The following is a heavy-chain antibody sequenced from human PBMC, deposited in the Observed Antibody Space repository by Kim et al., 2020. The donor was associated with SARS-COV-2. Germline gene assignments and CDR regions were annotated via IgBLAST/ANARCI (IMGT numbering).Heavy chain of an antibody. CDR1: GYTFTDYY. Sequence: ASVKVSCKASGYTFTDYYIYWVRQAPGQGLELMGFINPSGGSTNYAQKFQGRVTMTSDTSTSTVYMERSSLTSEDTAVYYCAKSLKGENFNYWGHGTLVT. J-gene: IGHJ4*01. CDR2: INPSGGST. CDR3: AKSLKGENFNY. V-gene: IGHV1-46*01.